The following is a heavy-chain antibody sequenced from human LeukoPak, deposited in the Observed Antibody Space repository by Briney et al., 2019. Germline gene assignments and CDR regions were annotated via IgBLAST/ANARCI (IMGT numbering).Heavy chain of an antibody. V-gene: IGHV3-74*03. CDR2: MNTDGSST. CDR1: GFTLSAYW. CDR3: AREHYDILSRRGMDV. D-gene: IGHD3-9*01. J-gene: IGHJ6*04. Sequence: GGSLRLSCAVSGFTLSAYWMHWVRQAPGKRLVWVSRMNTDGSSTLYADSVKGRFTISRDNAKNTLYLQMNSLRVEDTAVYYCAREHYDILSRRGMDVWGKGTTVTVSS.